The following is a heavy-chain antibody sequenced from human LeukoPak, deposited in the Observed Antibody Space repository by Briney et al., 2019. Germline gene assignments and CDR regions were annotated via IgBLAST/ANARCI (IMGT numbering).Heavy chain of an antibody. CDR1: GFTFASYG. Sequence: GGSLRLSCAASGFTFASYGMSWVRQAPGKGLEWVSFITTNGGRTSYADSVEGRFTISRDNPRNTLYMQMNSLRDEDTAVYYCAIMHDYYDGTGYWVQWGQGTLVTVSS. J-gene: IGHJ1*01. CDR3: AIMHDYYDGTGYWVQ. D-gene: IGHD3-22*01. V-gene: IGHV3-23*01. CDR2: ITTNGGRT.